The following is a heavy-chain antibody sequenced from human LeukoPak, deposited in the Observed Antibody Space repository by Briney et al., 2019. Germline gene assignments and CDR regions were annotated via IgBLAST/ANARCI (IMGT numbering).Heavy chain of an antibody. D-gene: IGHD2-2*01. J-gene: IGHJ3*02. CDR2: ISGSGGST. Sequence: GGSLRLSCAASGFTFSSYGMSWVRQAPGKGLEWVSAISGSGGSTYYADSVKGRFTISRDNAKNSLYLQMNSLRAEDTAVYYCARGVRDDAFDIWGQGTMVTVSS. CDR1: GFTFSSYG. CDR3: ARGVRDDAFDI. V-gene: IGHV3-23*01.